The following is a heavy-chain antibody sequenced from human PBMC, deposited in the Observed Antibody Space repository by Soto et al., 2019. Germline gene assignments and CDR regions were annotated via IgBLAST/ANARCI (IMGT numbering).Heavy chain of an antibody. Sequence: GGSLRLSCAASGFSVNNIYMSWIRQAPGKGLEWVSTISDGGKTFYADSVKGRFTLSRHNSKNTLFLQMSSLRVEDTAVYYCSRDHTSGGYDYWGQGTLVTVSS. J-gene: IGHJ4*02. V-gene: IGHV3-53*01. CDR3: SRDHTSGGYDY. D-gene: IGHD5-12*01. CDR2: ISDGGKT. CDR1: GFSVNNIY.